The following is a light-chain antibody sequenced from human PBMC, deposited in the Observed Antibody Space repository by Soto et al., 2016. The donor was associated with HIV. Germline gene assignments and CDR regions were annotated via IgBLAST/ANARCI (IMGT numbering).Light chain of an antibody. Sequence: DIQMTQSPSALSASVGDRVTITRRASQGISNYVAWYQQKPGKVPKLLIYAASTLQSGVPSRFSGSGSGTDFTLTISSLQPEDVATYYCQIYSSVPHTFGGGTKVEVK. CDR1: QGISNY. CDR2: AAS. J-gene: IGKJ4*01. CDR3: QIYSSVPHT. V-gene: IGKV1-27*01.